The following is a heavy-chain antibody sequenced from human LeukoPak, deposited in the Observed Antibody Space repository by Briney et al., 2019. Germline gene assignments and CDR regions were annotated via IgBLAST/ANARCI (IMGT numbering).Heavy chain of an antibody. CDR3: ARPPRV. Sequence: SETLSLTCAVSGDSISSSNWWTWVRQSPSQGLEWIGEISHTMDTNYNPALNSRVTISLDKSKNQFSLNLNSVTAADTAVYYCARPPRVWGQGILVTVSS. CDR1: GDSISSSNW. V-gene: IGHV4-4*02. J-gene: IGHJ4*02. CDR2: ISHTMDT.